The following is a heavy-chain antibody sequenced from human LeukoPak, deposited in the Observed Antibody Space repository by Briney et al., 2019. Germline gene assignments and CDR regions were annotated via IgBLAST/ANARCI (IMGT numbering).Heavy chain of an antibody. CDR1: GFTFSTYG. V-gene: IGHV3-23*01. J-gene: IGHJ6*03. CDR3: AKDGGGGSKDYYYMGV. Sequence: GGSLRLSCEASGFTFSTYGMGWVRQAPGKGLEWVSTISGSGKNTYYADSVKGRFTISRDNSKNTLYLQMNSLRAEDTAVYYCAKDGGGGSKDYYYMGVWGKGTTVTISS. CDR2: ISGSGKNT. D-gene: IGHD2-15*01.